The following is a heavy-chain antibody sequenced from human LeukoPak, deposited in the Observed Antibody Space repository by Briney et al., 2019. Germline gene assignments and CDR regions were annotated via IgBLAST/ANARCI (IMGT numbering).Heavy chain of an antibody. Sequence: HPGGSLRLSCAASGFTFSSYGMHWIRQAPGKGLEWVAVIWYDGSNKYYADSVKGRFTISRDNSKNTLYLQMNSLRAEDTAVYYCAIYSGYLRYYFDYWGQGTLVTVSS. D-gene: IGHD5-12*01. V-gene: IGHV3-33*01. CDR1: GFTFSSYG. J-gene: IGHJ4*02. CDR2: IWYDGSNK. CDR3: AIYSGYLRYYFDY.